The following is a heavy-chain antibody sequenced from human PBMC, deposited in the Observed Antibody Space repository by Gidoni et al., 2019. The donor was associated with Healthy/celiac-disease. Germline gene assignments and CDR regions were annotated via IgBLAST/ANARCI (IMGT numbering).Heavy chain of an antibody. V-gene: IGHV4-4*07. CDR3: ARDPGRPRLLYPEHLQDYYYYMDV. Sequence: QVQLQESGPGLVKPSETLSLTCTVSGGSISSYYCSWIRQPAGKGLEWIGRIYTSGSTNYNPSLKSRVTMSVDTSKNQFSLKLSSVTAADTAVYYCARDPGRPRLLYPEHLQDYYYYMDVWGKGTTVTVSS. D-gene: IGHD2-2*02. J-gene: IGHJ6*03. CDR1: GGSISSYY. CDR2: IYTSGST.